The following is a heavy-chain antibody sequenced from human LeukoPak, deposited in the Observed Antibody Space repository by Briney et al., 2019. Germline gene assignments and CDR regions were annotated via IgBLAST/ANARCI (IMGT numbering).Heavy chain of an antibody. CDR3: ARGTKVYYYDSSGGTQDY. Sequence: PGASVKVSCKASGYTFTSYYMHWVRQAPGQGLEWMGIINPSGGSTSYAQKFQGRVTMTRDTSISTAYMELSRLRSDDTAVYYCARGTKVYYYDSSGGTQDYWGQGTLVTVSS. D-gene: IGHD3-22*01. J-gene: IGHJ4*02. V-gene: IGHV1-46*01. CDR2: INPSGGST. CDR1: GYTFTSYY.